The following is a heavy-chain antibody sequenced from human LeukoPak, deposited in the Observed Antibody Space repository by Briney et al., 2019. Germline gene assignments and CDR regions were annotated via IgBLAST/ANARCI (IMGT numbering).Heavy chain of an antibody. V-gene: IGHV3-30-3*01. J-gene: IGHJ4*02. Sequence: GGSLRLSCAASGFTFSSYAMHWVRQAPGKGLEWVAVISYDGSNKYYADSVKGRFTISRNNSKNTLHLLMNSLRAEDTAVYYCAKGGYYYDSSGYPGDWGQGTLVTVSS. CDR2: ISYDGSNK. D-gene: IGHD3-22*01. CDR3: AKGGYYYDSSGYPGD. CDR1: GFTFSSYA.